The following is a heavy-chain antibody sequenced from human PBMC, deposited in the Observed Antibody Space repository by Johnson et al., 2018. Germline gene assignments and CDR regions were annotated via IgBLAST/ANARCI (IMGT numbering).Heavy chain of an antibody. Sequence: VQLVQSGGGLVQPGRSLSLSCAASGFTFDVYAMHWVRQAPGKGLEWVSGISWNSGTIGYADPVKGRFTISRDNAKNSLYLQMNSLRAEDTALYYCAKVAAAGIYYYMDVWGTGTTVTVSS. V-gene: IGHV3-9*01. CDR1: GFTFDVYA. D-gene: IGHD6-13*01. CDR2: ISWNSGTI. CDR3: AKVAAAGIYYYMDV. J-gene: IGHJ6*03.